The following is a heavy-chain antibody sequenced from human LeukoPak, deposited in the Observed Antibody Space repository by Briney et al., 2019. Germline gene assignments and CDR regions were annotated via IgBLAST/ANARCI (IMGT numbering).Heavy chain of an antibody. CDR2: IYYSGST. J-gene: IGHJ5*02. V-gene: IGHV4-59*01. CDR3: ARSPVPYYYDSSGYNWFDP. Sequence: SETLSLTCTVSGGSISSYYWSWIRQPPGKGLEWIGYIYYSGSTNYNPSLKSRVTISVGTSKNQFSLKLSSVTAADTAVYYCARSPVPYYYDSSGYNWFDPWGQGTLVTVSS. CDR1: GGSISSYY. D-gene: IGHD3-22*01.